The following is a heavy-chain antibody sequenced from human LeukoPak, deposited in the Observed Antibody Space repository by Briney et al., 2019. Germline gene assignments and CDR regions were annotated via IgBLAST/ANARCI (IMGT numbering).Heavy chain of an antibody. V-gene: IGHV3-74*03. CDR3: ARHGSMTLIRGRLRYYYMDV. Sequence: PGGSLRLSCAASGFTFSSYWMHWVRQAPGKGLVWVSRINSDGSSIMYADSVKGRFTISRDNSKNTLYLQMNSLRAEDTAVYYCARHGSMTLIRGRLRYYYMDVWGKGTTVTISS. D-gene: IGHD3-10*01. J-gene: IGHJ6*03. CDR2: INSDGSSI. CDR1: GFTFSSYW.